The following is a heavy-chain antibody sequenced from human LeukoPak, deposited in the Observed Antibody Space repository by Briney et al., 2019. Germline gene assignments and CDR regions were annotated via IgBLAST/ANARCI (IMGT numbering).Heavy chain of an antibody. CDR3: ARDGGSTSWDYYMDV. V-gene: IGHV3-30-3*01. Sequence: PGGSLRLSCAASGFTFSSYAMHWVRQAPGKGLEWVAVISYDGSNKYYADSVKGRFTISRDNSKNTLYLQMNSLRAEDTAVYYCARDGGSTSWDYYMDVWGKGTTVTVSS. D-gene: IGHD2-2*01. CDR2: ISYDGSNK. CDR1: GFTFSSYA. J-gene: IGHJ6*03.